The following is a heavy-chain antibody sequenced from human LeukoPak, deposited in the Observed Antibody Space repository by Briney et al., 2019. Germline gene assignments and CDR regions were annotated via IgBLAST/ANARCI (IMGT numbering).Heavy chain of an antibody. Sequence: GGSLRLSCAASRFTFSSYEMNWVRQAPGKGLEWVSYISSSGNTIYYADSVKGRFTISRDNANNSLYLQMNSLRAEDTAVYYCARKTTASGFDYWGQGTLVTVSS. J-gene: IGHJ4*02. CDR2: ISSSGNTI. V-gene: IGHV3-48*03. D-gene: IGHD1-1*01. CDR3: ARKTTASGFDY. CDR1: RFTFSSYE.